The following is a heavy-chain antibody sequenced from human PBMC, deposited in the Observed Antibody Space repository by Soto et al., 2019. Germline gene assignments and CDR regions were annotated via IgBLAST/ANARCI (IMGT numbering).Heavy chain of an antibody. CDR3: TSRGDFIGWLPGH. CDR1: GFSFSDSV. Sequence: EVQLVESGGGLVQPGGSLKLSCAASGFSFSDSVMHWVRQASGKGLEWVGRIRSKGNNYATAYAASMNGRFTISRDDSKSTTYLQMSSLKTEDTAVYYCTSRGDFIGWLPGHWGPGTLVTVSS. V-gene: IGHV3-73*02. J-gene: IGHJ4*02. D-gene: IGHD6-19*01. CDR2: IRSKGNNYAT.